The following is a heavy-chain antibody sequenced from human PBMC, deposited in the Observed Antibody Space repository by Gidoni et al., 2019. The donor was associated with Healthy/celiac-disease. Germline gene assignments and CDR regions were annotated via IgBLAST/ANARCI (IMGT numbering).Heavy chain of an antibody. V-gene: IGHV4-30-4*01. CDR2: IYYSGST. CDR1: GGSISSGDSY. J-gene: IGHJ5*02. CDR3: ARGSDFWSGYYTGPGGAWFDP. D-gene: IGHD3-3*01. Sequence: QVQLQESGPGLVKPSQTLSLTCTVSGGSISSGDSYWRWIRQPPGKGLEWIGYIYYSGSTYYNPSLKSRVTISVDTSKNQFSLKLSSVTAADTAVYYCARGSDFWSGYYTGPGGAWFDPWGQGTLVTVSS.